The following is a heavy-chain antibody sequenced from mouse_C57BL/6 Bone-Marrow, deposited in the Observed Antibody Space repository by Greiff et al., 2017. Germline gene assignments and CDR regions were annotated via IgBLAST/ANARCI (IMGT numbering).Heavy chain of an antibody. CDR1: GYTFTGYG. D-gene: IGHD2-5*01. J-gene: IGHJ3*01. V-gene: IGHV1-9*01. Sequence: VKLQQSGAELMKPGASVKLSCKATGYTFTGYGIEWVKQRPGHGLEWIGEILPGSGSTNYNEKFKGKATFTADTSSNTAYMQLSSLTTEDSAIYYRAGYSNYLRFAYWGQGTLVTVSA. CDR2: ILPGSGST. CDR3: AGYSNYLRFAY.